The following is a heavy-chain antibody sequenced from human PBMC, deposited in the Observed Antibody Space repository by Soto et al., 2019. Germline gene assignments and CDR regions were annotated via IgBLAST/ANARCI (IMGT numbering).Heavy chain of an antibody. D-gene: IGHD3-10*01. CDR3: ARESRITMVRGVIGRYYYGMDV. Sequence: PSETLSLTCTVSGGSMSSGDYYWSWIGQPPGKGLEWIGYIYYSGSTYYNPSLKSRVTISVDTSKNQFSLKLSSVTAADTAVYYCARESRITMVRGVIGRYYYGMDVWGQGTTVTVSS. J-gene: IGHJ6*02. CDR1: GGSMSSGDYY. CDR2: IYYSGST. V-gene: IGHV4-30-4*01.